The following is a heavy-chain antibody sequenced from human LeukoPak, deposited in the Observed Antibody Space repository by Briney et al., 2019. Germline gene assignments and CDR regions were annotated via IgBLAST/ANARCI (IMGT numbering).Heavy chain of an antibody. J-gene: IGHJ4*02. CDR2: IYYSGST. CDR1: GYSISSGYY. CDR3: ARESAGYSGYVLDY. Sequence: SETLSLTCTVSGYSISSGYYWSWIRQPPGKGLEWIGYIYYSGSTNYNPSLKSRVTISVDTSKNQFSLKLSSVTAADTAVYYCARESAGYSGYVLDYWGQGTLVTVSS. V-gene: IGHV4-61*01. D-gene: IGHD5-12*01.